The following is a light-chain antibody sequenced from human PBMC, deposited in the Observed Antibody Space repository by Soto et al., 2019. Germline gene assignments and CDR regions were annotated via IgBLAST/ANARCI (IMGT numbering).Light chain of an antibody. CDR3: VSYTSSTTYV. J-gene: IGLJ1*01. Sequence: QSVLTQPASVPESPGQSITISCNGTSSDVGGSNFGSWYQQHPGKPPKLIIYDVANRPSGVSNRFSGSKSGSTASLIISRLQTEDEADYYCVSYTSSTTYVFGTGTKVTV. CDR1: SSDVGGSNF. V-gene: IGLV2-14*03. CDR2: DVA.